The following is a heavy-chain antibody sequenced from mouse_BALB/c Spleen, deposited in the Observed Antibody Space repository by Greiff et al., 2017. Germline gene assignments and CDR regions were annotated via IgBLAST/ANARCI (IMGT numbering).Heavy chain of an antibody. D-gene: IGHD1-1*01. CDR1: GFNIKDTY. CDR3: ARWDYYGSSYGAWFAY. V-gene: IGHV14-3*02. Sequence: EVQLQQSGAELVKPGASVKLSCTASGFNIKDTYMHWVKQRPEQGLEWIGRIDPANGNTKYDPKFQGKATITADTSSNTAYLQLSSLTSEDTAVYYCARWDYYGSSYGAWFAYWGQGTLVTVSA. CDR2: IDPANGNT. J-gene: IGHJ3*01.